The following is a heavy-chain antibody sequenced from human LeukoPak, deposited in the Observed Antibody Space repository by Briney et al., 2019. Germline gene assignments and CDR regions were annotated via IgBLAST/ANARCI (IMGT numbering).Heavy chain of an antibody. CDR1: GGSISSSSYY. CDR3: ARAIVVVPAARSLFDY. V-gene: IGHV4-39*07. D-gene: IGHD2-2*01. Sequence: KPSETLSLTCTVSGGSISSSSYYWGWIRQPPGKGLEWIGSIYYSGSTYYNPSLKSRVTISVDTSKNQFSLKLSSVTAADTAVYYCARAIVVVPAARSLFDYWGQGTLVTVSS. J-gene: IGHJ4*02. CDR2: IYYSGST.